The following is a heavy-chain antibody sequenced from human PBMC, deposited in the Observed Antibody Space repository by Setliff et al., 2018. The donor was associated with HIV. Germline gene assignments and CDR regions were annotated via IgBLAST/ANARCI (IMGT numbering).Heavy chain of an antibody. D-gene: IGHD5-18*01. CDR1: GGSINNYY. CDR3: ARERPAMEGWGDYFDY. Sequence: SETLSLTCTVSGGSINNYYWSWIRQSPGKGLVWIAHIYYNGNTDYNPSLKSRLSISVDTSKNHFSLHLTSVTAADTAIYYCARERPAMEGWGDYFDYWGQGKLVTVSS. V-gene: IGHV4-59*01. CDR2: IYYNGNT. J-gene: IGHJ4*02.